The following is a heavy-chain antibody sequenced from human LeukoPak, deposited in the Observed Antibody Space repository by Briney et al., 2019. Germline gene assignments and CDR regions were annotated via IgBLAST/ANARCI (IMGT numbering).Heavy chain of an antibody. J-gene: IGHJ6*02. V-gene: IGHV3-23*01. CDR1: GFTFSSYA. D-gene: IGHD2-2*01. CDR2: ISGSGGST. CDR3: AREGVCSSTSCYYYYYGMDV. Sequence: PGGSLRLSCAASGFTFSSYAMSWVRQAPGKGLEWVSAISGSGGSTYYADSVKGRFTISRDNAKNSLYLQMNSLRAEDTAVYYCAREGVCSSTSCYYYYYGMDVWGQGTTVTVSS.